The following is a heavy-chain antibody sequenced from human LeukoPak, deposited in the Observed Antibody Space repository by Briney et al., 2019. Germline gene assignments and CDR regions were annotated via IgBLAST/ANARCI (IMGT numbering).Heavy chain of an antibody. V-gene: IGHV4-34*01. CDR3: ARLDVDTAMVMGWGGPDYYFDY. CDR2: INHSGST. J-gene: IGHJ4*02. CDR1: GGSFSGYY. D-gene: IGHD5-18*01. Sequence: SETLSLTCAVYGGSFSGYYWSWIRQPPGKGLEWIGEINHSGSTNYNPSLKSRVTISVDTSKNQFSLKLSSVTAADTAVYYCARLDVDTAMVMGWGGPDYYFDYWGQGTLVTVSS.